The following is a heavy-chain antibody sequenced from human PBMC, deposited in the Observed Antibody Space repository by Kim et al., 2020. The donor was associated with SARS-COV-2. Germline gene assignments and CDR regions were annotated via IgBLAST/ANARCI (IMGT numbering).Heavy chain of an antibody. V-gene: IGHV3-33*01. CDR2: IWYDGSNK. D-gene: IGHD3-22*01. CDR3: ARDSYYYDSSGYLAY. Sequence: GGSLRLSCAASGFTFSSYGMHWVRQAPGKGLEWVAVIWYDGSNKYYADSVKGRFTISRDNSKNTLYLQMNSLRAEDTAVYYCARDSYYYDSSGYLAYWGHGTLVTVSS. CDR1: GFTFSSYG. J-gene: IGHJ4*01.